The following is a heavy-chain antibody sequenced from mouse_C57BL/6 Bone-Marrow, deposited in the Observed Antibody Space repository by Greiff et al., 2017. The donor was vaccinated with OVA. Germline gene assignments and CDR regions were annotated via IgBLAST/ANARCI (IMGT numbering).Heavy chain of an antibody. CDR2: IWRGGST. CDR3: AKNWGLLPSWFAY. J-gene: IGHJ3*01. D-gene: IGHD2-3*01. V-gene: IGHV2-5*01. Sequence: QVQLKQSGPGLVQPSQSLSITCTVSGFSLTSYGVHWVRQSPGKGLEWLGVIWRGGSTDYNAAFMSRLSITKDNSKSQVFFKMNSLQADDTAIYYGAKNWGLLPSWFAYWGQGTLVTVSA. CDR1: GFSLTSYG.